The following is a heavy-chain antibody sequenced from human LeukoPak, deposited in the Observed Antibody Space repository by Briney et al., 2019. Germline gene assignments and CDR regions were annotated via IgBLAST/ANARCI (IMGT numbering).Heavy chain of an antibody. J-gene: IGHJ4*02. Sequence: GGSLRLSCAASGFTFSSYWMSWVRQAPGKGLEWVANIKQDGSEKYYVDSVKGRFTISRDNAKNSLYLQMNSLRAEDTAVYYCARDGQVYSSGWYSNYWGQGTLVTVSS. CDR3: ARDGQVYSSGWYSNY. CDR2: IKQDGSEK. V-gene: IGHV3-7*01. D-gene: IGHD6-19*01. CDR1: GFTFSSYW.